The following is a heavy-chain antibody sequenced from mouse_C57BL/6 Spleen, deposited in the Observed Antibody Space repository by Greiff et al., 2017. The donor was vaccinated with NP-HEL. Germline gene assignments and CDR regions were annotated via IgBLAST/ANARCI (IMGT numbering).Heavy chain of an antibody. Sequence: EVKLMESGGGLVKPGGSLKLSCAASGFTFSDYGMHWVRQAPEKGLEWVAYISSGSSTIYYAATVKGRFTISRDNAKNTLFLQMTSLRSEDTAMYYCARRDGNYVWFAYWGQGTLVTVSA. D-gene: IGHD2-1*01. J-gene: IGHJ3*01. CDR1: GFTFSDYG. V-gene: IGHV5-17*01. CDR3: ARRDGNYVWFAY. CDR2: ISSGSSTI.